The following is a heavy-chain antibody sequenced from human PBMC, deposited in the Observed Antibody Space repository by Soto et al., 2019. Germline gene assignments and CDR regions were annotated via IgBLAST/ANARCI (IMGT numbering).Heavy chain of an antibody. J-gene: IGHJ3*02. Sequence: EVQLLESGGGLVQQGGSLRLSCAASGFTFSSYALNWVRQAPGKGLEWVSTISGSGGSRFYADSVKGRFTISRDSSKNTLYLQIYSPRAEDTAVYYCAKARGFSGYDWGDAFDIWGQGTMVTVSS. V-gene: IGHV3-23*01. CDR2: ISGSGGSR. CDR3: AKARGFSGYDWGDAFDI. D-gene: IGHD5-12*01. CDR1: GFTFSSYA.